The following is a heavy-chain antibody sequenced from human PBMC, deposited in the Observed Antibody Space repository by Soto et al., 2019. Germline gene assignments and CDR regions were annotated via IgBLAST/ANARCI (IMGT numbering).Heavy chain of an antibody. CDR3: ARYRQLGEGSYYGMDV. CDR1: GYSFTSYW. V-gene: IGHV5-10-1*01. D-gene: IGHD3-10*01. J-gene: IGHJ6*02. Sequence: GESLKISCRGSGYSFTSYWISWVRQMPGKGLEWMGRIDPSDSYTNYSPSFQGHVTIPADKSISTAYLQWSSLKASDTAMYYCARYRQLGEGSYYGMDVWGQGTTVTVSS. CDR2: IDPSDSYT.